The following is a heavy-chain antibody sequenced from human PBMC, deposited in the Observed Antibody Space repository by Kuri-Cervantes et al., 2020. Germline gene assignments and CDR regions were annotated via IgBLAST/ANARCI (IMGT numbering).Heavy chain of an antibody. Sequence: ETLSLTCTVSGGSISSGDYYWSWVRQAPGKGLEWVANIDYDGSEKYYVDSVKGRFTISRDNTKNSLYLQMKSLRAEDTAVYYCHLGTPKPSDYWGQGTLVTVSS. CDR3: HLGTPKPSDY. J-gene: IGHJ4*02. V-gene: IGHV3-7*01. CDR2: IDYDGSEK. CDR1: GGSISSGDYY. D-gene: IGHD3-10*01.